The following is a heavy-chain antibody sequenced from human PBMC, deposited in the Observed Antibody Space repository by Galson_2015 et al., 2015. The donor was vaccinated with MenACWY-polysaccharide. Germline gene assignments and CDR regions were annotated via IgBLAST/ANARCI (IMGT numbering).Heavy chain of an antibody. CDR3: TRDPVDGSGHFDY. V-gene: IGHV3-74*01. J-gene: IGHJ4*02. CDR2: INNDGSDS. Sequence: SLRLSCAASGFTFSSYWMHWVRQAPGKGLVWVSRINNDGSDSIYADSVKGRFTVSRDNAENTLYLQMNSLRAEDTAVYFCTRDPVDGSGHFDYWGQGTLVTVSS. CDR1: GFTFSSYW. D-gene: IGHD6-19*01.